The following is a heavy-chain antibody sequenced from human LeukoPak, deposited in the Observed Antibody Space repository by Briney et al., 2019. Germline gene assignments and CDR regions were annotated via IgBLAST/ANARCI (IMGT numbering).Heavy chain of an antibody. Sequence: GGSLRLSCAASGFTFSSYAMSWVRQAPGKGLEWVSAISGSGGSTHYADSVKGRFTISRDNSKNTLYLQMNSLRAEDTAVYYCAKCRSYYGSGSYSLLGYWGQGTLVTVSS. V-gene: IGHV3-23*01. D-gene: IGHD3-10*01. CDR2: ISGSGGST. CDR3: AKCRSYYGSGSYSLLGY. J-gene: IGHJ4*02. CDR1: GFTFSSYA.